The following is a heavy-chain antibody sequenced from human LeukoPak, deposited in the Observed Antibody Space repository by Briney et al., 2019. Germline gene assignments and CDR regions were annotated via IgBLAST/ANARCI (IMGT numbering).Heavy chain of an antibody. Sequence: PGGSLRLFCAASGLNFRKSWMTWVRQAPGRGLEWVANIKDDGSEKYYVDSVKGRFTISRDNAKNSLYLQMNSLSAEDTAVYFCTNWGDTWGLDFWGQGILVSVSS. V-gene: IGHV3-7*01. D-gene: IGHD7-27*01. CDR2: IKDDGSEK. J-gene: IGHJ4*02. CDR3: TNWGDTWGLDF. CDR1: GLNFRKSW.